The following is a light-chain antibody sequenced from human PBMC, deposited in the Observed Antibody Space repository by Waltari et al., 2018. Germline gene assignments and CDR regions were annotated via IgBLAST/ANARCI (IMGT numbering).Light chain of an antibody. J-gene: IGKJ2*01. Sequence: IVMTQSPATLSVSPGETATPSSKASQSISTNLAWFQEKPGQAPRLLIYGASTRATGVPARFSGSGSGTYFTLVISSLQSEDFAVYYCQQYDKWLRYSFGQGTKLEIK. CDR2: GAS. V-gene: IGKV3-15*01. CDR1: QSISTN. CDR3: QQYDKWLRYS.